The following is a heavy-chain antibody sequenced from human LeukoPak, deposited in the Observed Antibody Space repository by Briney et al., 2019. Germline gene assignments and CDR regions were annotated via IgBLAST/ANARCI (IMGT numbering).Heavy chain of an antibody. CDR2: IYYSGST. CDR1: GFTFSDHY. V-gene: IGHV4-59*05. Sequence: GSLRLSCAASGFTFSDHYMSWIRQPPGKGLEWIGSIYYSGSTYYNPSLKSRVTISVDTSKNQFSLKLSSVTAADTAVYYCAGGSYSFLYFDYWGQGTLVTVSS. D-gene: IGHD1-26*01. CDR3: AGGSYSFLYFDY. J-gene: IGHJ4*02.